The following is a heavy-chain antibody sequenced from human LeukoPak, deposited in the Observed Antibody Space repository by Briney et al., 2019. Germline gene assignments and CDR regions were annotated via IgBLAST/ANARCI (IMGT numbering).Heavy chain of an antibody. CDR2: MYYSGST. CDR3: ARGRTYVDY. D-gene: IGHD1-26*01. CDR1: GGSISSYY. V-gene: IGHV4-59*08. Sequence: SETLSLTCTVSGGSISSYYWSWIRQPSGKGLEWIGYMYYSGSTNYNPSLKSRVTISIDTSKNQFSLKLSSVTAADMAVYYCARGRTYVDYWGQGTLVTVSS. J-gene: IGHJ4*02.